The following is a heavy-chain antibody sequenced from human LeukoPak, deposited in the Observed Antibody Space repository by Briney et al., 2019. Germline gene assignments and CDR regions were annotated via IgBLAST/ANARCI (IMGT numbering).Heavy chain of an antibody. J-gene: IGHJ4*02. Sequence: GESPKISCKGSGYSFTSYWSGWVRHMPGKGLEWMGVIYPGDSDTRYSTSFQGKVTISADKSISTTYLLWRSLKAADTAMYYCARYCTNGVCYRNTKGFDYWGEGTLVTVS. CDR1: GYSFTSYW. CDR3: ARYCTNGVCYRNTKGFDY. D-gene: IGHD2-8*01. V-gene: IGHV5-51*01. CDR2: IYPGDSDT.